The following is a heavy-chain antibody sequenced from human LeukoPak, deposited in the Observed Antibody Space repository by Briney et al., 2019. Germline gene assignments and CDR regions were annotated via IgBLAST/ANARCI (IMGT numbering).Heavy chain of an antibody. V-gene: IGHV4-59*04. Sequence: PSETLSLTCTVSGGSISSYYWSWIRQPPGKGLEWIGSIYHSGSTYYNPSLKSRVTISVDTSKNQFSLKLSSVTAADTAVYYCATVRSYGSLDYWGQGTLVTVSS. CDR2: IYHSGST. CDR1: GGSISSYY. J-gene: IGHJ4*02. CDR3: ATVRSYGSLDY. D-gene: IGHD1-26*01.